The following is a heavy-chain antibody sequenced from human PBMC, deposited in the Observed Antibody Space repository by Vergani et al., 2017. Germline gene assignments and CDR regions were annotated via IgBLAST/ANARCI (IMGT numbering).Heavy chain of an antibody. Sequence: QVQLVLSGAEVKKPGASVKVSCKASGGTFSSYAISWVRQAPGQGLEWMGRIIPILGIANYAQKFQGRVTITADKSTSTAYMELSSLRSEDTAVYYCARGPEYYDFWSGYYQYWGQGTLVTVSS. D-gene: IGHD3-3*01. CDR1: GGTFSSYA. CDR3: ARGPEYYDFWSGYYQY. J-gene: IGHJ4*02. V-gene: IGHV1-69*09. CDR2: IIPILGIA.